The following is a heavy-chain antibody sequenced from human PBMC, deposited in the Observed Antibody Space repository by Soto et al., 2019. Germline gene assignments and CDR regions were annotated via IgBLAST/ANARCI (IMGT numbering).Heavy chain of an antibody. V-gene: IGHV1-3*01. D-gene: IGHD2-2*01. CDR1: GYSFTSYA. Sequence: ASVKVSWKASGYSFTSYAIYWLRQAPGQRLEWMGWINAGNGNTKYSQKLQGRVTFTGDTSASTAHMELSSLRSEDTAVYFCARGVENIVVVLDVFGYYGMDVWGQGTTVTVSS. J-gene: IGHJ6*02. CDR2: INAGNGNT. CDR3: ARGVENIVVVLDVFGYYGMDV.